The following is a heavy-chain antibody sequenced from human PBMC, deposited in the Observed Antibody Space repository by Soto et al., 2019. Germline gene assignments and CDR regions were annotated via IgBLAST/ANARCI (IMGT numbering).Heavy chain of an antibody. CDR2: ISYRGIT. D-gene: IGHD6-13*01. Sequence: QVQLQESGPGLVKPSQTLSLTCTVSGGSFSSGAYHWSWVRQHPGQGLEWIASISYRGITYSNPSLKSRLSMSVDTSKNQFSLNLPSVTAADTAVYHCARMSATGTRWFDPWGQGTLVTVSS. V-gene: IGHV4-31*03. J-gene: IGHJ5*02. CDR3: ARMSATGTRWFDP. CDR1: GGSFSSGAYH.